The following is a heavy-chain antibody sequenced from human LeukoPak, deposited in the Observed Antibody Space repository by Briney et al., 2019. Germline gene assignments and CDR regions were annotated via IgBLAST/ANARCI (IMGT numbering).Heavy chain of an antibody. CDR1: GGSISSYY. CDR3: ARVRGYRDGYNHPFDY. D-gene: IGHD5-24*01. V-gene: IGHV4-59*01. CDR2: IYYSGST. J-gene: IGHJ4*02. Sequence: PSETLSLTCTVSGGSISSYYWSWIRQPPGKGLEWIGYIYYSGSTNYNPSLKSRVTISVDTSKNQFSLKLRSVTAADTAVYYCARVRGYRDGYNHPFDYWGQGTLVTVSS.